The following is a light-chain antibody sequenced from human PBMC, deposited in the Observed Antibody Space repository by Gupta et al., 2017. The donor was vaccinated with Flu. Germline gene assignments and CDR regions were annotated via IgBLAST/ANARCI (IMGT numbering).Light chain of an antibody. CDR2: YDD. Sequence: VTIACSGSGSNIGSNALNWYQQFPGKAPKLLVYYDDVLPSGVSGRFSGSKSGTSASLAISGLQSEDEASYYCASWDDGLNGWVFGGGTKLTVL. CDR3: ASWDDGLNGWV. V-gene: IGLV1-36*01. CDR1: GSNIGSNA. J-gene: IGLJ3*02.